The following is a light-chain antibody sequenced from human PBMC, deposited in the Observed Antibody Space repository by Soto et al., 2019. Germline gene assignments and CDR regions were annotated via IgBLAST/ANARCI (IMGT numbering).Light chain of an antibody. CDR3: QSYDSRLRGV. V-gene: IGLV1-40*01. CDR1: NSDIGAGYD. J-gene: IGLJ1*01. Sequence: QSVLTQPPSVSGAPGQRVTISCTGSNSDIGAGYDVHWYQQLPGTAPKLVIYANNNRPSGVPDRFSASKSGTSASLAITGLQADDEADYYCQSYDSRLRGVLGTGTKVTVL. CDR2: ANN.